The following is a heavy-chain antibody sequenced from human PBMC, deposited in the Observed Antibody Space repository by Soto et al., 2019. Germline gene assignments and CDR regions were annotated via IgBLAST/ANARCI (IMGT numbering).Heavy chain of an antibody. CDR2: ISYDGVNK. CDR1: GFTFSDYA. Sequence: ESGGGVVQPGRSLRLFCAASGFTFSDYAMHWVRQAPGKGLEWVAVISYDGVNKYYPDSVKGRFAISRDNSKNMLYLQVSSLRPEDTAVYYCAKIACQRPGHDNCHHYWGQGTLVTVSS. CDR3: AKIACQRPGHDNCHHY. J-gene: IGHJ4*02. V-gene: IGHV3-30*18. D-gene: IGHD3-9*01.